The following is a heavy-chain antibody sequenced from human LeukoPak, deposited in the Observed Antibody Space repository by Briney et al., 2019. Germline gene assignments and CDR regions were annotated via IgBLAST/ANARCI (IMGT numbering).Heavy chain of an antibody. J-gene: IGHJ6*02. V-gene: IGHV3-33*08. CDR2: IWYDGSNK. CDR1: GFTFSSYG. Sequence: GRSLRLSCAASGFTFSSYGMHWVRQAPGKGLEWVAVIWYDGSNKYYADSVKGRFTISRDNSKNTLYLQMNSLRAEDTAVYYCARDSPPGGMDVWGQGTTVTVPS. CDR3: ARDSPPGGMDV.